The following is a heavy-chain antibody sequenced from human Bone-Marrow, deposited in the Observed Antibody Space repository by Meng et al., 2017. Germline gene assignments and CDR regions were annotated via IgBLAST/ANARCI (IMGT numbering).Heavy chain of an antibody. CDR3: ARVYIGDGYNYYFDY. J-gene: IGHJ4*02. Sequence: ASAKVSSKASGYTFTSNDINWVRQATGQGREWMGWMNPNSGNTGYAQKFQGRVTMTRNTSTSTAYMELSSLRSEDTAVYYCARVYIGDGYNYYFDYWGQGTLVTVSS. CDR2: MNPNSGNT. V-gene: IGHV1-8*01. D-gene: IGHD5-24*01. CDR1: GYTFTSND.